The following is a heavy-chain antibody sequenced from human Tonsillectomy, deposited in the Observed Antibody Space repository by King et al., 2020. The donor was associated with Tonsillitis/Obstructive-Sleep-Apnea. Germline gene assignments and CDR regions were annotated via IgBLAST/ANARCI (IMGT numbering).Heavy chain of an antibody. V-gene: IGHV1-2*04. J-gene: IGHJ4*02. Sequence: QLVQSGAEVKKPGASVKVSCKASGYTFTGYYIHWVRQAPGQGLEWLGWINPNSGGTKYAQKFQGWVTMTRDTSITTAYMQLSRLRSDDTAIYYCARGIVGSTGFDYWGQGTPVTVSS. CDR2: INPNSGGT. CDR3: ARGIVGSTGFDY. D-gene: IGHD6-13*01. CDR1: GYTFTGYY.